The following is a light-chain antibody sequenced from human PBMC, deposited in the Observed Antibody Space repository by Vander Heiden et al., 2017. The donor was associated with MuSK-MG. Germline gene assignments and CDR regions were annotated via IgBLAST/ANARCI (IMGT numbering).Light chain of an antibody. V-gene: IGLV1-44*01. CDR1: RSNIGTKT. J-gene: IGLJ2*01. CDR3: ASWDDSLNAVV. CDR2: KNN. Sequence: QSVLTQPPSASGTPGQRVTISCSGSRSNIGTKTVNWYQQLPGTAPKLLIFKNNQRPSGVPDRFSGSKSGTSASLAISGLQSEDETDYYCASWDDSLNAVVFGGGTKVTVL.